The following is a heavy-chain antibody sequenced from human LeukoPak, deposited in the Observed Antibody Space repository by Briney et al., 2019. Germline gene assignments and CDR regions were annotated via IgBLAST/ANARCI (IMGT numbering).Heavy chain of an antibody. CDR2: INPNSGGT. D-gene: IGHD2-21*01. CDR3: ARADRLHGGPYLIGP. J-gene: IGHJ5*02. CDR1: GYTFTGYY. V-gene: IGHV1-2*02. Sequence: AASVKVSCKASGYTFTGYYMHWVRQAPGQGLEWMGWINPNSGGTNYAQKFQGRVTMTRDTSITTVYMEVSWLTSDDTAIYYCARADRLHGGPYLIGPWGQGTLVTVSS.